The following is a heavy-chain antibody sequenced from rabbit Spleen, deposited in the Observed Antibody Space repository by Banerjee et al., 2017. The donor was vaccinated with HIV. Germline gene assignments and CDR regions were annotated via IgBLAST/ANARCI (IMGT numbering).Heavy chain of an antibody. V-gene: IGHV1S40*01. D-gene: IGHD8-1*01. CDR2: IDIGRSGFT. CDR1: GFSFSGDSY. CDR3: ARDAGTSFSTYGMDL. Sequence: QSLEESGGGLVKPGASLTLTCTASGFSFSGDSYMCWVRQAPGKGLEWIVCIDIGRSGFTYYASWAKGRFTVSKTSSTTVTLQMTSLTAADTATYFCARDAGTSFSTYGMDLWGPGTLVTVS. J-gene: IGHJ6*01.